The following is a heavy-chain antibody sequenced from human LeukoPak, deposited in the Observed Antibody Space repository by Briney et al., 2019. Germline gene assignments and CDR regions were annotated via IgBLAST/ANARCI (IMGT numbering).Heavy chain of an antibody. V-gene: IGHV4-34*01. J-gene: IGHJ6*02. Sequence: SETLSLTCAVYGGSFSGYYWSWIRQPPGKGLEWIGEINHSGSTNYNPSLKSRVTISVDTSKNQFSRKLSSVTAADPAVYYCARDSLGLVRGAYYYYYGMDVWGQGTTVTVSS. CDR3: ARDSLGLVRGAYYYYYGMDV. D-gene: IGHD3-10*01. CDR1: GGSFSGYY. CDR2: INHSGST.